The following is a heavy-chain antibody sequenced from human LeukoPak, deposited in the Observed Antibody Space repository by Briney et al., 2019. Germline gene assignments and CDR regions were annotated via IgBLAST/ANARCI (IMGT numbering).Heavy chain of an antibody. Sequence: SQTLSLTCALSGDSVSSNRTAWNWIRQSPSRGLEWLGKTYYRSKWYTDSAVSVKSRITINPDTSKNQFSLQLNSVTPEDTAVYYCARGWALGSWGQGTLVTVSS. V-gene: IGHV6-1*01. J-gene: IGHJ5*02. CDR2: TYYRSKWYT. CDR3: ARGWALGS. D-gene: IGHD3-3*02. CDR1: GDSVSSNRTA.